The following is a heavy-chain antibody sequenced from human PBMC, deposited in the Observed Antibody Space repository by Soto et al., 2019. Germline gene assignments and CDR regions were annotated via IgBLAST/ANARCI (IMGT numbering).Heavy chain of an antibody. CDR1: GYTFTSYG. CDR3: AREGYYDSKPFDY. V-gene: IGHV1-69*13. J-gene: IGHJ4*02. D-gene: IGHD3-22*01. Sequence: SVKVSCKASGYTFTSYGISWVRQAPGQGLEWMGGIIPIFGTANYAQKFQGRVTITADESTSTAYMELSSLRSEDTAVYYCAREGYYDSKPFDYWGQGTLVTVSS. CDR2: IIPIFGTA.